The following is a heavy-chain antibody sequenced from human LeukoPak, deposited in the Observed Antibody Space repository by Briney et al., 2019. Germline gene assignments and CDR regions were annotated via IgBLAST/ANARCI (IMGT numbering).Heavy chain of an antibody. D-gene: IGHD3-22*01. CDR3: ARDSLTHYYDSSGYPEGHNWFDP. V-gene: IGHV1-69*05. Sequence: GASVKVSCKASGGTFSSYAISWVRQAPGQGLEWMGRIIPIFGTANYAQKFQGRVTITTDESTSTAYMELSSLRSEDTAVYYCARDSLTHYYDSSGYPEGHNWFDPWGQGTLVTVSS. CDR2: IIPIFGTA. J-gene: IGHJ5*02. CDR1: GGTFSSYA.